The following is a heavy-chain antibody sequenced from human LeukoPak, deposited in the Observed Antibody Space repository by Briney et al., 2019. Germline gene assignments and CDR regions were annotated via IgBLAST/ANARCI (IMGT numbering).Heavy chain of an antibody. CDR1: GYTFTSYD. V-gene: IGHV1-8*03. CDR2: MNPNSGNT. CDR3: ARVGSSWYDSLDAFDI. Sequence: GASVKVSCKASGYTFTSYDINWVRQATGQGLEWMGWMNPNSGNTGYAQKFQGRVTITRNTSISTAYMELSSLRSEDTAVYYCARVGSSWYDSLDAFDIWGQGTMVTVSS. J-gene: IGHJ3*02. D-gene: IGHD6-13*01.